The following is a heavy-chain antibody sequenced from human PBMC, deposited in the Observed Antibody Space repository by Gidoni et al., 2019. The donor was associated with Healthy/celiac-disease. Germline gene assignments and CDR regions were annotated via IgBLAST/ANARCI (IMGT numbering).Heavy chain of an antibody. J-gene: IGHJ6*03. CDR2: IFSNDEK. CDR3: ARIGERGFPGYYYYMDV. D-gene: IGHD3-10*01. CDR1: GFSLSNARRG. V-gene: IGHV2-26*01. Sequence: QVTLKESGPVLVKPTETLTLTGTGSGFSLSNARRGVSWIRQPPGKALEWLAHIFSNDEKSYSPSLKSRLTISQDTSKSQVVLTMTNMDPVDTATYYCARIGERGFPGYYYYMDVWGKGTTVTVSS.